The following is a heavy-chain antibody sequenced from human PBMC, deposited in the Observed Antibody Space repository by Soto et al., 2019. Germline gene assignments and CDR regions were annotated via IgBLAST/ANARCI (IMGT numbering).Heavy chain of an antibody. CDR2: INPNGGIT. CDR3: ATSVHSAIAFDY. CDR1: GYTFTHYY. V-gene: IGHV1-46*01. J-gene: IGHJ4*02. D-gene: IGHD5-18*01. Sequence: GASVKVSCKASGYTFTHYYIHWVRQAPGQGLEWMGIINPNGGITTYAQKFRAGFTMTRDTSTSTVYLELSSLRSEDSAIYYCATSVHSAIAFDYCGPGPLVTVSS.